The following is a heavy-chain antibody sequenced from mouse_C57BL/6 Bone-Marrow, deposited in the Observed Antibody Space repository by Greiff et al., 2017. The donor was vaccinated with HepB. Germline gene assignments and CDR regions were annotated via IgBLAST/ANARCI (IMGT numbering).Heavy chain of an antibody. J-gene: IGHJ2*01. D-gene: IGHD2-10*02. V-gene: IGHV1-81*01. Sequence: QVHVKQSGAELARPGASVKLSCKASGYTFTSYGISWVKQRTGQGLEWIGEIYPRSGNTYYNEKFKGKATLTADKSSSTAYMELRSLTSEDSAVYFCARRYGNLDYWGQGTTLTVSS. CDR3: ARRYGNLDY. CDR1: GYTFTSYG. CDR2: IYPRSGNT.